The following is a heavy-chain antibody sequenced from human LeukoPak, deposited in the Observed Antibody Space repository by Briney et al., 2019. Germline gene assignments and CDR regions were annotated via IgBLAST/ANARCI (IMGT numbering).Heavy chain of an antibody. J-gene: IGHJ6*03. CDR3: ALPAKGAFFYYYMEV. V-gene: IGHV1-18*01. Sequence: AASVKVSCKASAYTPPNYGVTWVRQAPGRGLEWMGWISTYNGNTQYAQKFQGRVTMTTDTPTKTVYMELRNLRSNDTAVYYCALPAKGAFFYYYMEVWGKGTTVTVSS. D-gene: IGHD2-2*01. CDR2: ISTYNGNT. CDR1: AYTPPNYG.